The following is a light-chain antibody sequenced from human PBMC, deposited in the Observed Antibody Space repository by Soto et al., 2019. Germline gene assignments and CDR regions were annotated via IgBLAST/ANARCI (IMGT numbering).Light chain of an antibody. Sequence: SYELTQPPSVSASPGQTAGITCSGDALPKKYAYWYQQKSGRAPVLIIYEDSKRPSGIPERFSGSSSGTMATLTISGAQVEDEADYYCYSTDISGDHRVFGGGTQLTVL. J-gene: IGLJ2*01. CDR3: YSTDISGDHRV. CDR1: ALPKKY. CDR2: EDS. V-gene: IGLV3-10*01.